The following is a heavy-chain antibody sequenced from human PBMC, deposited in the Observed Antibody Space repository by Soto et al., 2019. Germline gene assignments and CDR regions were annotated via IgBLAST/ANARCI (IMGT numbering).Heavy chain of an antibody. CDR1: GGSFSSYY. V-gene: IGHV4-34*01. CDR3: ARDNGGGYNFWFDP. Sequence: SETLSLTCPVYGGSFSSYYWSWIRPPPGNGREWDGEINHSGSTNYNPSLKSRVTISVDTSKNQFSLKLSSVTAVATAVYYSARDNGGGYNFWFDPGGKETLFTV. CDR2: INHSGST. J-gene: IGHJ5*02. D-gene: IGHD1-1*01.